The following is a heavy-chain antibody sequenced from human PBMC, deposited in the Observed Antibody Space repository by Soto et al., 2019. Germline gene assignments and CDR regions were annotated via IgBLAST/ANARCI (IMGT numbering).Heavy chain of an antibody. D-gene: IGHD2-2*01. CDR1: GFIFRRYG. Sequence: QVELVESGGGVVQPGGSLRLSCAASGFIFRRYGMHWVRQAPGKGLEWVAVISVDGINKDYADSVKGRFTISRDNSNKTLHLQMTSLRGDDTAVYYCARDMPAAPAAFDCWGQGTLVTVSS. V-gene: IGHV3-30*03. CDR3: ARDMPAAPAAFDC. CDR2: ISVDGINK. J-gene: IGHJ4*02.